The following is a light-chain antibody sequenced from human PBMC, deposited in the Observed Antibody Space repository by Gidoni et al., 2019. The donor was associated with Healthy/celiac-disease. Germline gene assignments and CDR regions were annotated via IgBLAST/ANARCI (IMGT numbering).Light chain of an antibody. CDR2: SES. CDR1: QSISSY. J-gene: IGKJ1*01. CDR3: QHSYSTPWT. V-gene: IGKV1-39*01. Sequence: DIQMTQSPSSLSASVVYIFTITCLASQSISSYLNWYQQKPGKDPKLLIYSESSLQIVVPSSFSCSGSGTDFTLTIISLQPEDFATYYCQHSYSTPWTFGQGTKVEIK.